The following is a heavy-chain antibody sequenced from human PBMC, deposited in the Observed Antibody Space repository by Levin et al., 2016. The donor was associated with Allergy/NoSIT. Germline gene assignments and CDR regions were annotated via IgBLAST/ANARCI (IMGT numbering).Heavy chain of an antibody. V-gene: IGHV3-15*01. CDR2: IKSKTDGGTT. Sequence: WIRQPPGKGLEWVGRIKSKTDGGTTDYAAPVKGRFTISRDDSKNTLYLQMNSLKTEDTAVYYCTTAEVSWLENFDYWGQGTLVTVSS. CDR3: TTAEVSWLENFDY. J-gene: IGHJ4*02. D-gene: IGHD6-19*01.